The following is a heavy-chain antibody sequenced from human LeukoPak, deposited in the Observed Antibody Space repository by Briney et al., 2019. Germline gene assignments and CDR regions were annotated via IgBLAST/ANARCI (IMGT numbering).Heavy chain of an antibody. CDR2: IYYSGST. D-gene: IGHD2-2*01. CDR3: ARVYCSSTSCYFALDI. V-gene: IGHV4-59*01. Sequence: PSETLSLTCTVSGGSISSYYWSWIRQPPGKGLEWIGYIYYSGSTNYNPSLKSRVTISVDTSKNQFSLKLSSVTAADTAVYYCARVYCSSTSCYFALDIWGQGTMVTVSS. J-gene: IGHJ3*02. CDR1: GGSISSYY.